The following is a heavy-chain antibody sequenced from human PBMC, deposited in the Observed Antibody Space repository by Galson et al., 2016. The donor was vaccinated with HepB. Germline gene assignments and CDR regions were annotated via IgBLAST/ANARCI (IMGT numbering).Heavy chain of an antibody. V-gene: IGHV3-11*06. CDR1: GFIFSDYY. CDR3: ASPRRMDV. Sequence: SLRLSCAASGFIFSDYYMSWIRQAPGKGPECVSYISASSDQTSYVDSVRGRFTISRDNAKNSLYLQRSSLRGEDTAVYYCASPRRMDVWGQGTTVTVSS. J-gene: IGHJ6*02. CDR2: ISASSDQT.